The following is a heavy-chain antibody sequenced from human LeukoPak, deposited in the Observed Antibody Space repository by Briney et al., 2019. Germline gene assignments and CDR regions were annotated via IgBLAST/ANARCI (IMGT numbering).Heavy chain of an antibody. CDR3: AKEPSSNAFDI. CDR1: GFTFDDYA. Sequence: GGSLRLSCAASGFTFDDYAMHWVRQAPGKGLEWVSGISWNSGSIGYADSVKGRFTISRDNAKNSLYLQMNSLRAEDTALYYCAKEPSSNAFDIWGQGTMVTVSS. CDR2: ISWNSGSI. D-gene: IGHD3-10*01. V-gene: IGHV3-9*01. J-gene: IGHJ3*02.